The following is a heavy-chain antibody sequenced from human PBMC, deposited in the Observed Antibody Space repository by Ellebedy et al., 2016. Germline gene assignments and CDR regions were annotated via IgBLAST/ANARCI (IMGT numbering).Heavy chain of an antibody. J-gene: IGHJ6*02. D-gene: IGHD2-15*01. Sequence: ASVKVSCKAPGQTFSRYYMHWVRQAPGRGLEWLGRIIPILGTANYAQKFQGRVTITANKSTSTAYMELSSLRSEDTAVYYCTIDIAVVLAASKYYYYGMDVWGQGTTVTVSS. CDR2: IIPILGTA. CDR3: TIDIAVVLAASKYYYYGMDV. CDR1: GQTFSRYY. V-gene: IGHV1-69*08.